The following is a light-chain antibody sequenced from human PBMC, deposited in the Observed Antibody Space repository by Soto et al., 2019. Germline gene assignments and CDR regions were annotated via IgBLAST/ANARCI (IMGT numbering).Light chain of an antibody. Sequence: QMNQAPSSLSASLGDRVTITCRASQSITSYLNWYQQKPGKAPNLLIYSAFSLESGVPSRFSGSGSGTDYTLTISSLQPEDFATYFCQQSYSRPRTFGQGTKVDI. CDR1: QSITSY. CDR3: QQSYSRPRT. V-gene: IGKV1-39*01. CDR2: SAF. J-gene: IGKJ1*01.